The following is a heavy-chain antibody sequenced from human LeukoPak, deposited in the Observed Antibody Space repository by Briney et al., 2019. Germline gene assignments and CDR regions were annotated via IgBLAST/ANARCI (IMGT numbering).Heavy chain of an antibody. D-gene: IGHD4-17*01. CDR1: GFTFSSYW. J-gene: IGHJ4*02. CDR2: IKQDGSEK. V-gene: IGHV3-7*01. Sequence: RGSLRLSCAASGFTFSSYWMSWVRQAPGKGLEWVANIKQDGSEKYYVDSVKGRFTISRDNAKNSVFLQMNSLRVEDTAIYYCTRVPYGDYWSSDYWGQGTLVTVSS. CDR3: TRVPYGDYWSSDY.